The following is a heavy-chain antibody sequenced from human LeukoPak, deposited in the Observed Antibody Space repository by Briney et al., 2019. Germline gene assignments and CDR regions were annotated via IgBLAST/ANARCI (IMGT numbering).Heavy chain of an antibody. CDR1: GYSFTGYW. D-gene: IGHD6-13*01. V-gene: IGHV5-51*01. CDR2: IYPGDSDT. J-gene: IGHJ3*02. Sequence: GESLMISCKGSGYSFTGYWIGWVRQMAGKGLGWMGIIYPGDSDTRYSPSFQGRVTISADKSICTAYLQRSSLKASDTAMYYCARQQLVAPRDAFDIWGQGTMVTVSS. CDR3: ARQQLVAPRDAFDI.